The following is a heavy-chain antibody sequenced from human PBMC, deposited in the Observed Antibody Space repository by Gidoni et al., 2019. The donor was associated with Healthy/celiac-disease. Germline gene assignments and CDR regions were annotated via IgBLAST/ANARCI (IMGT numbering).Heavy chain of an antibody. CDR1: GGTFSSYA. CDR2: IIPILGIA. V-gene: IGHV1-69*09. Sequence: QVQLVQSGAEVTKPGASVKVSCKASGGTFSSYAISWVRQAPGQGLEWMGRIIPILGIANYAQKFQGRVTITADKSTSTAYMELSSLRSEDTAVYYCARDYGGGGYGTAFDIWGQGTMVTVSS. J-gene: IGHJ3*02. CDR3: ARDYGGGGYGTAFDI. D-gene: IGHD3-16*01.